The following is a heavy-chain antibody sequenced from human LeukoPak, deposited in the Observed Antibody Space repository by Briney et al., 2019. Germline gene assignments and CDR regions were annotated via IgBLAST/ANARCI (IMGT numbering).Heavy chain of an antibody. D-gene: IGHD6-13*01. CDR3: ARGVGSSWYFYFDY. CDR1: GFTFGNYG. V-gene: IGHV3-20*04. CDR2: INWNGGST. J-gene: IGHJ4*02. Sequence: PGGSLRLSCAASGFTFGNYGMSWVRQAPGKGLEWVSGINWNGGSTGYADSVEGRFTISRDNAKNSVYLQMNSLRAEDTAFYCARGVGSSWYFYFDYWGQGTLVTVSS.